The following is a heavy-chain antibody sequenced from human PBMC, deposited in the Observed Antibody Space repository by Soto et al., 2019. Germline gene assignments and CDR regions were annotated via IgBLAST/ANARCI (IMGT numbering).Heavy chain of an antibody. V-gene: IGHV1-69*06. CDR3: ARVRVIRGVIPSHFGL. CDR1: GGTFNSYG. J-gene: IGHJ4*02. CDR2: IIPLYGTV. Sequence: QAHLAQSGAEVKKPGSSVTVSCKASGGTFNSYGISWVRQAAGQGLDWMGVIIPLYGTVNYAQKFQGRVSITADKSTSTPYMDLNSLRSDDTAVYYCARVRVIRGVIPSHFGLWGQGTQVTVSS. D-gene: IGHD3-10*01.